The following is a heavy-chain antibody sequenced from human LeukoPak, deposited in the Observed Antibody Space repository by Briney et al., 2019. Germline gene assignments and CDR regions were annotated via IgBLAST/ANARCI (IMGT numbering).Heavy chain of an antibody. J-gene: IGHJ4*02. CDR1: GGSISSGSYY. Sequence: SETLSLTCTVSGGSISSGSYYWSWIRQPAGKGLEWIGRIYTSGSTNYNPSLKSRVTISVDKSKNQFSLKLSSVTAADTAVYYCARDLASYCSGGSCYPLPLDYWGQGTLVTVSS. CDR2: IYTSGST. D-gene: IGHD2-15*01. V-gene: IGHV4-61*02. CDR3: ARDLASYCSGGSCYPLPLDY.